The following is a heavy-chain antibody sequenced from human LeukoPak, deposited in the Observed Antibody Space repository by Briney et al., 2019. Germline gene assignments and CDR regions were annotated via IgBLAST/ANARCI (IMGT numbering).Heavy chain of an antibody. J-gene: IGHJ4*02. V-gene: IGHV1-58*01. CDR1: GFTFTSSA. CDR2: IVVGSGNT. Sequence: SVKVSCKASGFTFTSSAVQWVRQARGQRLEWIGWIVVGSGNTNYAQKFLERVTITRDMSTSTAYTELSSLRSEDTAVYYCAVREYYYDSSGYVCWGQGTLVTVSS. D-gene: IGHD3-22*01. CDR3: AVREYYYDSSGYVC.